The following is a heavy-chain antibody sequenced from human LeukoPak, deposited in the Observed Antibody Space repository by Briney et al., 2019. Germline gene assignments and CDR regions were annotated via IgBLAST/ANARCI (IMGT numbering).Heavy chain of an antibody. CDR3: ARSNYGGKRWFDP. J-gene: IGHJ5*02. V-gene: IGHV1-8*02. CDR2: MNPNSGNT. CDR1: GYTFTSYG. Sequence: ASVKVSCKASGYTFTSYGISWVRQAPGQGLEWMGWMNPNSGNTGYAQKFQGRVTMTRDTSTSTAYMELSSLTSEDTAVYSCARSNYGGKRWFDPWGQGTLVTVSS. D-gene: IGHD2-21*01.